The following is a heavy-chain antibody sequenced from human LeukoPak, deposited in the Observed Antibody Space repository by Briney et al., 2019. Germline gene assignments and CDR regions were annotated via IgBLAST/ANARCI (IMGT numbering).Heavy chain of an antibody. CDR2: IYYSGST. J-gene: IGHJ3*02. V-gene: IGHV4-30-4*01. Sequence: SETLSLTCTVSGGSISSGDYYWSWIRQPPGKGLEWIGYIYYSGSTYYNPSLKSRVTISVDTSKNQFSLKLSSVTAADTAVYYCASGYGDYVAFDIWGQGTMVTVSS. D-gene: IGHD4-17*01. CDR1: GGSISSGDYY. CDR3: ASGYGDYVAFDI.